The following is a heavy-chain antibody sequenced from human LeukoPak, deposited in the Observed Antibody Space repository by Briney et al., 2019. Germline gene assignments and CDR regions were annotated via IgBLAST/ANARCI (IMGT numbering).Heavy chain of an antibody. D-gene: IGHD3-16*01. Sequence: SETLSLTCAVYGGSFSGYYRSWIRQPAGKGLEWIGRIYSSGSTNYNPSLESRVTMSIDTSMSQLSLSLTSVTAADTAVYFCARDWGNVWGQGTTVTVSS. CDR1: GGSFSGYY. V-gene: IGHV4-4*07. J-gene: IGHJ6*02. CDR2: IYSSGST. CDR3: ARDWGNV.